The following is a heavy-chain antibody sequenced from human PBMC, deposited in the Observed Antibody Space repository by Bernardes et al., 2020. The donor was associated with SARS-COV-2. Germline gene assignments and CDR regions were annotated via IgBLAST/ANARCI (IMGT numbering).Heavy chain of an antibody. CDR3: AKGGGRFSWFDP. D-gene: IGHD3-16*01. CDR1: GGSITSYY. V-gene: IGHV4-59*12. J-gene: IGHJ5*02. CDR2: IYYSGST. Sequence: SETLSLTCTVSGGSITSYYWSWVRQPPGKGLEWIGNIYYSGSTSYNFSLKSRVTITVDTSENHFSLKLSSVTAADTAVYYCAKGGGRFSWFDPWGRGTLVTVSS.